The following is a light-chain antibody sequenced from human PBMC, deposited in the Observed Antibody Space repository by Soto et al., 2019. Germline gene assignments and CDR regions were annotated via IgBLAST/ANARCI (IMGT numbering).Light chain of an antibody. CDR2: KAS. J-gene: IGKJ1*01. Sequence: DIQMTQSPSTLSASVGDRVTITCRANQSISTSLAWYQQKPGKAPNLLIQKASSLESGVPSRFSGSGSGTQFTLTISSLQPDDFATYYCQQYNRYSGTFGQGTKVEIK. V-gene: IGKV1-5*03. CDR3: QQYNRYSGT. CDR1: QSISTS.